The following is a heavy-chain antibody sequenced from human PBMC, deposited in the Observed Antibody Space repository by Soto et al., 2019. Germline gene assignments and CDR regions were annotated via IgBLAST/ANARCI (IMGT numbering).Heavy chain of an antibody. CDR3: ARDDRSVSGVVTLDH. Sequence: QVQIVQSGAEVKRPGASVRVSCRATGYSFKNYAVHWVRQAPGQRLEWMGFTNEGSGNTRFSQKFQGRISITRDTSASTVYLDLSSLTSEDMAIYYCARDDRSVSGVVTLDHWGPGTLVTVSS. V-gene: IGHV1-3*01. D-gene: IGHD3-3*01. CDR1: GYSFKNYA. J-gene: IGHJ4*02. CDR2: TNEGSGNT.